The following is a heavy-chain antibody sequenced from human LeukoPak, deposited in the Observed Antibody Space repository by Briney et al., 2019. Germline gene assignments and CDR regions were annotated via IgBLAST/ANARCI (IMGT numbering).Heavy chain of an antibody. CDR2: INTDGSIT. V-gene: IGHV3-74*01. CDR3: ARDRGPRTGFMVREAYDY. CDR1: GFTFSDYW. D-gene: IGHD3-10*01. J-gene: IGHJ4*02. Sequence: GGSLRLSCAASGFTFSDYWIHRVRQAPGKGLVWVSRINTDGSITNYADSVKGRFSISRDNAKNTLYLQMSSLRAEDTAVYYCARDRGPRTGFMVREAYDYWGQGTLVTVSS.